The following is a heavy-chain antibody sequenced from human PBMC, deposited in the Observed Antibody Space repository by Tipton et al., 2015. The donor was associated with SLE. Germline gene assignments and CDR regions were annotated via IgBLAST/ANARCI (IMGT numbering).Heavy chain of an antibody. D-gene: IGHD3-10*01. V-gene: IGHV4-61*01. CDR1: GGSVSSGSYY. CDR3: ARAHVLLDAFDI. J-gene: IGHJ3*02. Sequence: LRLSCTVSGGSVSSGSYYWSWIRQPPGKGLEWIGEINHSGSTNYNPSLKSRVTISVDTSKNQFSLKLSSVTAADTAVYYCARAHVLLDAFDIWGQGTMVTVSS. CDR2: INHSGST.